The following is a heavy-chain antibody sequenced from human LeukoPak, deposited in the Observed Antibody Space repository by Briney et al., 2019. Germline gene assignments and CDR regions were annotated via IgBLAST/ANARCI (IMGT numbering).Heavy chain of an antibody. V-gene: IGHV6-1*01. J-gene: IGHJ4*02. Sequence: SQTLSLTCAISGDSVSSNRAAWNWIRQSPSRGLEWLGRTYYRSKWYTYYAASVKSRIAINRDTSKNQFSLQLNSVTPEDTAVYYCARSTGPIDYWGQGTPVTVSS. CDR2: TYYRSKWYT. D-gene: IGHD1-1*01. CDR1: GDSVSSNRAA. CDR3: ARSTGPIDY.